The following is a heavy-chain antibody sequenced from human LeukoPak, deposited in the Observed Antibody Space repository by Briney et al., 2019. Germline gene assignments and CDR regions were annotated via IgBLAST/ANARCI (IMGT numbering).Heavy chain of an antibody. V-gene: IGHV3-33*01. Sequence: GRSLRLSCAASGFTFSSYGMHWVRQAPGKGLEWVAVIWYDGSNKYYADSVKGRFTISRDNSKNTLYLQMNSLRAEDTAVYYCAREYPPRYYYDSSGYLDYWGQGTPVTVSS. J-gene: IGHJ4*02. CDR2: IWYDGSNK. D-gene: IGHD3-22*01. CDR1: GFTFSSYG. CDR3: AREYPPRYYYDSSGYLDY.